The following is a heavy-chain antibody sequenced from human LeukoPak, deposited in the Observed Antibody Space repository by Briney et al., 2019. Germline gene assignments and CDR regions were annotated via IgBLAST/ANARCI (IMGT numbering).Heavy chain of an antibody. V-gene: IGHV3-7*01. Sequence: GGSRGLSCELSGFSLSAYWMNWVRQAPGKGLEWVANINQRGSDKYYVDSVKGRFTISRDNARNSLYLQMNSLRAEDTAVYYCGRADPDYWGQGTLVTVSS. CDR2: INQRGSDK. CDR3: GRADPDY. CDR1: GFSLSAYW. J-gene: IGHJ4*02.